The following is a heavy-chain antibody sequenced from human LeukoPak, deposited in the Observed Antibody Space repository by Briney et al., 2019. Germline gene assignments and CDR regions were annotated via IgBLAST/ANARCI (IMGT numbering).Heavy chain of an antibody. CDR2: IHHSGST. CDR1: GYSISSGYY. Sequence: SETLSLTCTVSGYSISSGYYWGWIRQPPGKGLEWIGSIHHSGSTYYNPSLKSRVTISVDTSKNQFSLKLSSVTAADTAVYYCARGGPKVDYWGQGTLVTVSS. V-gene: IGHV4-38-2*02. J-gene: IGHJ4*02. D-gene: IGHD6-25*01. CDR3: ARGGPKVDY.